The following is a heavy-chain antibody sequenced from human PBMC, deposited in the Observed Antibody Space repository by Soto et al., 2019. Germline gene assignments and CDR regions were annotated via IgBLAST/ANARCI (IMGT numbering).Heavy chain of an antibody. CDR2: IIPMFGIA. CDR1: GGTSSSAS. Sequence: QVQLVQSGAEVKKPGSSVKVSCKASGGTSSSASISWLRQAPGQGLEWMGRIIPMFGIAKYAQKFQGRVTITADRSSHTSYMELSSLRSDDPAVYFCARGTPVPTYFFDSWGQGKLLSFSS. D-gene: IGHD4-17*01. J-gene: IGHJ4*02. CDR3: ARGTPVPTYFFDS. V-gene: IGHV1-69*02.